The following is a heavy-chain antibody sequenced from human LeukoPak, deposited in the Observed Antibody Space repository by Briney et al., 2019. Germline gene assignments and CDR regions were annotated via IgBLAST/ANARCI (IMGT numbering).Heavy chain of an antibody. CDR2: ISSSSSTI. CDR3: ARVPDYGAKKGPFDY. V-gene: IGHV3-48*01. D-gene: IGHD4-17*01. CDR1: GFTFSSYS. J-gene: IGHJ4*02. Sequence: PGGSLRLSCAASGFTFSSYSMNWVRQAPGKGLEWVSYISSSSSTIYYADSVKGRFTISRDNAKNSLYLQMNSLRAEGTAVYYCARVPDYGAKKGPFDYWGQGTLVTVSS.